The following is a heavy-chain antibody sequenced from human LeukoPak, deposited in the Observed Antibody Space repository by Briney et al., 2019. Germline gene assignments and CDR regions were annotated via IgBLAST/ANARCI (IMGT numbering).Heavy chain of an antibody. D-gene: IGHD4-17*01. CDR1: GGSISSYY. CDR2: IYTSGSP. J-gene: IGHJ5*02. V-gene: IGHV4-4*07. CDR3: AREYGTGWFDP. Sequence: PLESLALTCTVSGGSISSYYWSWIRQPAGKGLEWIGRIYTSGSPNYNPSLKSRVTISVDKSKNQFSLKLSSVTAADTAVYYCAREYGTGWFDPWGQGTLVTVSS.